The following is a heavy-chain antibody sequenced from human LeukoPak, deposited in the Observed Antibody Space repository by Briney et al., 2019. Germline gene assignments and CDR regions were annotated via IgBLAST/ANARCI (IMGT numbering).Heavy chain of an antibody. CDR1: GFTFRIYA. J-gene: IGHJ4*02. Sequence: GSSLRLSCAASGFTFRIYAMSWVRQAPGKGLEWVSGISGSDASTFYADSVKGRFTISRDNSKNTLYLQMNSLRAEDTAVYYCARDLNSSGSFDYWGQGTLVTVSS. CDR3: ARDLNSSGSFDY. CDR2: ISGSDAST. V-gene: IGHV3-23*01. D-gene: IGHD6-19*01.